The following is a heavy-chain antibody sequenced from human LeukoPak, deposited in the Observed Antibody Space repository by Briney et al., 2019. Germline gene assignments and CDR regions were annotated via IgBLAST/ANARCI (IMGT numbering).Heavy chain of an antibody. Sequence: SETLSLTCTVSGDSISSGYYWGWIRPPPERGLEWIGSIHHSGSSYYNPSLKSRVTISVDTSKNQFSLKLGSVTAADTAVHYCARYYDGSGSPRFDPWGQGTLVTVSS. CDR3: ARYYDGSGSPRFDP. CDR1: GDSISSGYY. CDR2: IHHSGSS. J-gene: IGHJ5*02. D-gene: IGHD3-22*01. V-gene: IGHV4-38-2*02.